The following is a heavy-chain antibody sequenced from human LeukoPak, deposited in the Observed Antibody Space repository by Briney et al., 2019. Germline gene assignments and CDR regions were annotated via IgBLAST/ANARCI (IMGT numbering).Heavy chain of an antibody. CDR2: IYYSGGT. V-gene: IGHV4-59*01. J-gene: IGHJ4*02. D-gene: IGHD1-14*01. CDR3: ARADMNLYFFEY. CDR1: GGSISTYY. Sequence: SETLSLTCTVSGGSISTYYWSWIRLPPGKGLEWIGYIYYSGGTNYNPSLKSRVTISVDTSKNQFSLKLSSVTAADTAVYYCARADMNLYFFEYWGQGALVTVSS.